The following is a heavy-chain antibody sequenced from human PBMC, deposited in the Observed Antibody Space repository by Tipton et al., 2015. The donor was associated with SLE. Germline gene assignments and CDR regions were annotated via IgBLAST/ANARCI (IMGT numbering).Heavy chain of an antibody. Sequence: SLRLSCAASGFTFSSYALHWVRQAPGKGLEWVAVISYDGSNKYYADSVKGRFTISRDNSKNTLYLQMNSLRAEDTAVYYCARGSSWTGYYYYYMDVWGKETTVTVSS. CDR1: GFTFSSYA. J-gene: IGHJ6*03. D-gene: IGHD6-13*01. CDR2: ISYDGSNK. V-gene: IGHV3-30-3*01. CDR3: ARGSSWTGYYYYYMDV.